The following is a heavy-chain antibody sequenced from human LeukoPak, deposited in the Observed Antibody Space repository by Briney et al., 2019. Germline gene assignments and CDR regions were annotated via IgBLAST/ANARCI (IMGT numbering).Heavy chain of an antibody. CDR1: GFTFSSYG. CDR2: IRYDGSNK. V-gene: IGHV3-30*02. D-gene: IGHD6-13*01. CDR3: AKGEIAAAGQFDY. J-gene: IGHJ4*02. Sequence: PGGSLRLSCAASGFTFSSYGMHWVRQAPGKGLEWVAFIRYDGSNKYYADSVKGRFTISRDNSKNTLYLQMNSLRAEDTAVYYCAKGEIAAAGQFDYWGQGTLVTVSS.